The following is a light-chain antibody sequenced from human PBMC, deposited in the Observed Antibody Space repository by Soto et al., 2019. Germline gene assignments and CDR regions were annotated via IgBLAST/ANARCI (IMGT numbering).Light chain of an antibody. CDR3: SSYTSSSTLALYV. V-gene: IGLV2-14*01. CDR1: SRDVGGYNY. CDR2: DVS. J-gene: IGLJ1*01. Sequence: QSALTQPASVSGSPGQSITISCTGTSRDVGGYNYVSWHQQHPGKAPKLMIYDVSNRPSGVSNRFSGSKSGNTASLTISGLQGDEEADYYCSSYTSSSTLALYVFGTGTKLTVL.